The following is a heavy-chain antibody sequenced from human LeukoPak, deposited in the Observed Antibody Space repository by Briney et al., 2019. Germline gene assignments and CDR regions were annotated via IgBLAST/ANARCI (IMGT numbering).Heavy chain of an antibody. CDR3: ARAHPYVGEVVVAATDYYGMDV. D-gene: IGHD2-15*01. CDR1: GFTFSSYG. V-gene: IGHV3-48*04. CDR2: ISSSSSTI. J-gene: IGHJ6*02. Sequence: GGSLRLSCAASGFTFSSYGMNWVRQAPGKGLEWVSYISSSSSTIYYADSVKGRFTISRDNAKNSLYLQMNSLRAEDTAVYYCARAHPYVGEVVVAATDYYGMDVWGQGTTVTVSS.